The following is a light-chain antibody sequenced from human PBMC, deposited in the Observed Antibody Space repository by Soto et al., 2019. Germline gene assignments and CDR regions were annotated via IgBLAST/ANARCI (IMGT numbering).Light chain of an antibody. CDR1: QGVSSGS. V-gene: IGKV3-20*01. J-gene: IGKJ2*01. Sequence: EIVLTQSPGTLSLSPGERATVSCRASQGVSSGSLAWYQQKPRQAPRLLLYGASNRASGSPDRFSGSGSRTDFTLTSSRLDAEECAVYSCQHYGSPPYTFGQGTKLEI. CDR2: GAS. CDR3: QHYGSPPYT.